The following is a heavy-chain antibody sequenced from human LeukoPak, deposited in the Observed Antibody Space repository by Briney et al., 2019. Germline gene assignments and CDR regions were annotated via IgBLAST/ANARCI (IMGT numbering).Heavy chain of an antibody. CDR3: AKIPIYYYDSSGYYSGFDY. CDR1: GFTFSSYA. CDR2: ISGSGGST. V-gene: IGHV3-23*01. D-gene: IGHD3-22*01. Sequence: WGSLRLSCAASGFTFSSYAMSWVRQAPGKGLEWVSAISGSGGSTYYADSVKGRFTISRDNSKNTLYLQMNSLRAEDTAVYYCAKIPIYYYDSSGYYSGFDYWGQGTLVTVSS. J-gene: IGHJ4*02.